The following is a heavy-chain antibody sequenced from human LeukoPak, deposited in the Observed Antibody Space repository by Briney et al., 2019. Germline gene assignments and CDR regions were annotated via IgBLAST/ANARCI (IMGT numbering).Heavy chain of an antibody. CDR2: IYYSGST. D-gene: IGHD6-25*01. J-gene: IGHJ4*02. CDR3: ARVYGGIAAEGGFDY. Sequence: PSETLSLTCTVSGGSISSYYWSWFGQPPGKGREGMGYIYYSGSTNYNPSLKSRVTISVDTSKNQFSLKLSSVTAADTAVYYCARVYGGIAAEGGFDYWGQGTLVTVSS. CDR1: GGSISSYY. V-gene: IGHV4-59*01.